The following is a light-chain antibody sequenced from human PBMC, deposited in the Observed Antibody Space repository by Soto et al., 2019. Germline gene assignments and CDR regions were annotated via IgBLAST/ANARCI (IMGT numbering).Light chain of an antibody. CDR1: HSVDSKY. V-gene: IGKV3-20*01. Sequence: EIVLTQSPGTLSLSPGERATLSFSASHSVDSKYLAWYQQKPGQAPRILIFAASSRATGIPDRFSGSGSGTDFTLTISRLEPGDFAVYYCQQYGYSSWTFGQGTKVDIK. J-gene: IGKJ1*01. CDR2: AAS. CDR3: QQYGYSSWT.